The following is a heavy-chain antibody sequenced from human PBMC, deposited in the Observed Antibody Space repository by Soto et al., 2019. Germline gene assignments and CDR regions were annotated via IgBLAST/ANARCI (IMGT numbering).Heavy chain of an antibody. J-gene: IGHJ3*02. CDR2: IYPGDSDT. D-gene: IGHD3-10*01. V-gene: IGHV5-51*01. CDR1: GYSFTSYW. Sequence: PRESLKISCKGSGYSFTSYWIGWVRQMPGKGLEWMGIIYPGDSDTRYSPSFQGQVTISADKSISTAYLQWSSLKASDTAMYYCARPGPYGSGKDAFDIWGQGTMVTVSS. CDR3: ARPGPYGSGKDAFDI.